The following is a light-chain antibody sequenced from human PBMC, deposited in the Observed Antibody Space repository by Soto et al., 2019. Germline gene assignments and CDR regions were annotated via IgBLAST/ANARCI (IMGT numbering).Light chain of an antibody. Sequence: EIVMTQSPATMSVSPGDRATLSCRARQSVSSYLAWYQQKPGQAPRLLIYGASTRATGIPARFSGSGSGTEFTLTISSLQSEDFAVYYCQKYNDWPLTFGQGTRLEIK. CDR3: QKYNDWPLT. V-gene: IGKV3-15*01. CDR1: QSVSSY. CDR2: GAS. J-gene: IGKJ5*01.